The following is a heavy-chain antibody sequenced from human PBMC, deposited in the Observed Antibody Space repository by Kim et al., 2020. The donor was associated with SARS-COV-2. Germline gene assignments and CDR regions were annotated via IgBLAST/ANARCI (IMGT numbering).Heavy chain of an antibody. Sequence: GGSLRLSCAGSGFTFSNYAIAWVRQAPGKGLAWVSIIAPSGSPTFYADSVKGRFTISRDNSQNTLYLQMNSLRVEDTALYYCAKRISGFHPFDYWGQGTL. D-gene: IGHD1-26*01. CDR3: AKRISGFHPFDY. CDR2: IAPSGSPT. V-gene: IGHV3-23*01. J-gene: IGHJ4*02. CDR1: GFTFSNYA.